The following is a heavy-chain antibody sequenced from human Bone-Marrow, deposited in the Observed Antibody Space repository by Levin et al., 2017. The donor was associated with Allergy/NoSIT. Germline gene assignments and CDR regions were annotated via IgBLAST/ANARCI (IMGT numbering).Heavy chain of an antibody. J-gene: IGHJ5*02. D-gene: IGHD2-15*01. CDR3: ARGRHRCKENWFDP. Sequence: SQTLSLTCTVSGGSISSSSYYWGWIRQPPGKGLEWIGSIYYSGSTYYNPSLKSRVTISVDTSKNQFSLKLSSVTAADTAVYYCARGRHRCKENWFDPWGHGTLVTVSS. CDR2: IYYSGST. V-gene: IGHV4-39*01. CDR1: GGSISSSSYY.